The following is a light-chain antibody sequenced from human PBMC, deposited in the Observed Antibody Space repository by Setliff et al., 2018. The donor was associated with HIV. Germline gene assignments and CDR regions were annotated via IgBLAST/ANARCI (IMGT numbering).Light chain of an antibody. CDR1: SSDVGGYSY. V-gene: IGLV2-14*01. J-gene: IGLJ1*01. CDR2: EVR. Sequence: QSVLTQPASVSGSPGQSITISCTGTSSDVGGYSYVSWYQQRPGKAPKLIIYEVRNRPSGVSNRFSGSKSGNTASLTIPGLQAEDEADYYCSSYAGSNTLPFGTGTKVTVL. CDR3: SSYAGSNTLP.